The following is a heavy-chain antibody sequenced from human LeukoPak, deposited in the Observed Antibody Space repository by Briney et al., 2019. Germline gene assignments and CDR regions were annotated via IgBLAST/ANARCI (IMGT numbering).Heavy chain of an antibody. CDR3: TTFPAIYCSGGSCYYLDY. J-gene: IGHJ4*02. CDR1: GFTFSNAW. CDR2: IKSKTGGGTT. Sequence: PGGSLRLSCAASGFTFSNAWMSRVRQAPGKGLEWVGRIKSKTGGGTTDYAAPVKGRFTISRDDSNNTLYLQMNSLKTEDTAVYYCTTFPAIYCSGGSCYYLDYWGQGTLVTVSS. V-gene: IGHV3-15*01. D-gene: IGHD2-15*01.